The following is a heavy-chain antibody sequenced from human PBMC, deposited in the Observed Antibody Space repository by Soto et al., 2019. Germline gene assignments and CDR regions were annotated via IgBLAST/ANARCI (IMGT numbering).Heavy chain of an antibody. D-gene: IGHD2-2*01. CDR2: IDPSDSYT. CDR3: ARQKFYCGSSSCYALDS. V-gene: IGHV5-10-1*01. CDR1: GYTFTSYW. J-gene: IGHJ4*02. Sequence: PGESLKISCKGSGYTFTSYWINWVRQMPGKGLEWMGRIDPSDSYTNYSPSFQGHVTISGDKSISTAYLQWSSLKASDTAMYYCARQKFYCGSSSCYALDSWGQGTLVTVSS.